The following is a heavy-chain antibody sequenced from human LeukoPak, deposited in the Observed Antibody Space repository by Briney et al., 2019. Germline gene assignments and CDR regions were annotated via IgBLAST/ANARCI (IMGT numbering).Heavy chain of an antibody. V-gene: IGHV1-69*13. Sequence: GASVKVSCKASGGTFSSYAISWVRQAPGQGLEWMGGIIPIFGTANYAQKFQGRVTITADESTSTAYMELSSLRSEDTAVYYCARVNFAIFGVVIIQDYYYYGMDVWGQGTTVTVSS. D-gene: IGHD3-3*01. CDR1: GGTFSSYA. CDR3: ARVNFAIFGVVIIQDYYYYGMDV. CDR2: IIPIFGTA. J-gene: IGHJ6*02.